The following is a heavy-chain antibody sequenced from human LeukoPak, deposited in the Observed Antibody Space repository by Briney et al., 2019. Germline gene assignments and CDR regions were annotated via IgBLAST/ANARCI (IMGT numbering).Heavy chain of an antibody. CDR1: DVSIPSYY. CDR3: ARLLGYNYMDV. J-gene: IGHJ6*03. V-gene: IGHV4-59*01. D-gene: IGHD2-15*01. Sequence: SETLSPTCSISDVSIPSYYWSWIRQPPGGGLEWIGCLYYNGRTTYNPSLESRVIISGDTSKNQFSLKLSSVTAADTALYFCARLLGYNYMDVWGKGTPVTVSS. CDR2: LYYNGRT.